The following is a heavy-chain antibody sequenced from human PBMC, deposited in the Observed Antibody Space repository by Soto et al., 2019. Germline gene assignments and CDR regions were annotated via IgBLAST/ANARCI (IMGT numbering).Heavy chain of an antibody. D-gene: IGHD6-13*01. CDR3: AYMRGSTWYSN. Sequence: QITLKESGPTLVKPTQTLTLTCTFSGFSLSTHGVGVGWIRQPPGKALAWLALLYWDDDKTYSPSLKSRLTITKDTSKNQVVLTMTNMDPVDTATYYCAYMRGSTWYSNWGQGTLVTVSS. CDR1: GFSLSTHGVG. V-gene: IGHV2-5*02. J-gene: IGHJ4*02. CDR2: LYWDDDK.